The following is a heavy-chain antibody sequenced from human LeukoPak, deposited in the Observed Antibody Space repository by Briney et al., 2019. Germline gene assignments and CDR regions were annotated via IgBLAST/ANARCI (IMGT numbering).Heavy chain of an antibody. CDR2: INPNSGGT. D-gene: IGHD6-19*01. CDR1: GYTFTGYY. CDR3: ARDPVSSSGWWESDY. V-gene: IGHV1-2*02. J-gene: IGHJ4*02. Sequence: ASVKVSCKASGYTFTGYYMHWVRQAPGQGLEWMGWINPNSGGTNYAQKFQGRVTMTRDTSISTAYMELSRLRSDDTAVYYCARDPVSSSGWWESDYWGQGTLVTVSS.